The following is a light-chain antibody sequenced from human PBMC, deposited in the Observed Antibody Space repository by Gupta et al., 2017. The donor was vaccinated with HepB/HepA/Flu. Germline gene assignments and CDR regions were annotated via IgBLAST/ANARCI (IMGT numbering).Light chain of an antibody. CDR1: SSNVGRNN. Sequence: QSVLTQSTSVSGTPGQRVTISCSGSSSNVGRNNVNWYQQLPGTAPKLLIYYNDERPSGVPDRISGSKSGTSASLAMSGLQSEDEADYYCAAWDTSLNVVVFGGGTKLTVL. CDR3: AAWDTSLNVVV. V-gene: IGLV1-44*01. CDR2: YND. J-gene: IGLJ2*01.